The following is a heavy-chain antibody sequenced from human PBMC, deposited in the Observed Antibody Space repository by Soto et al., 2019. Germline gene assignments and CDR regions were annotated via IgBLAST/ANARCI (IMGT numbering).Heavy chain of an antibody. J-gene: IGHJ6*02. V-gene: IGHV1-8*02. CDR1: GYDFTAYD. D-gene: IGHD2-2*01. CDR3: GRGPSPRAPAGGTPYYYAMDV. Sequence: ASVKVSCKTSGYDFTAYDINWVRQASGQGLEWMGWMNPINGATGSARRFQGRVSMTRNTATGTAYLELTSLRSDDTGVYYCGRGPSPRAPAGGTPYYYAMDVWGQGTTATVSS. CDR2: MNPINGAT.